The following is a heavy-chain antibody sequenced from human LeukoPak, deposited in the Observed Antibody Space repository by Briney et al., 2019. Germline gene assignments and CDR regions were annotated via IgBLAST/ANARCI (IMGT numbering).Heavy chain of an antibody. CDR1: GLTFSSYA. V-gene: IGHV3-23*01. CDR3: AKDLKGPKYGMDV. Sequence: PGGSLRLSCAASGLTFSSYAMSWVRQAPGKGLEWVSAIGGSGGSAYYADSVKGRFTISRDNSKNTLYLQMNSLRAEDTAVYYCAKDLKGPKYGMDVWGQGTTVTVSS. J-gene: IGHJ6*02. CDR2: IGGSGGSA.